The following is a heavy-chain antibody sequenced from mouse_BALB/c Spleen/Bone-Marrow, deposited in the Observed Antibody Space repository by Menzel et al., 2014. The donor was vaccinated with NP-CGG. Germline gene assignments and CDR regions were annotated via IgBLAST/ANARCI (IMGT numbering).Heavy chain of an antibody. CDR2: IAPGTGTT. CDR1: GYTFTNFW. D-gene: IGHD2-3*01. Sequence: DLVKPGASVKLSCKASGYTFTNFWINWIKQRPGQGLEWIGRIAPGTGTTYYNEMFKGKATLTVDTSSSTAYMQLSSLSSEDSAVHFCARYDYAMDYWGQGTSVTVSS. CDR3: ARYDYAMDY. V-gene: IGHV1S41*01. J-gene: IGHJ4*01.